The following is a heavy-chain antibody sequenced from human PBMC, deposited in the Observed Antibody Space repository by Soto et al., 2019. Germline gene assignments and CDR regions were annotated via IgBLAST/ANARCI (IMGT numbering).Heavy chain of an antibody. CDR1: GFTFSSYA. CDR3: AKDAYYYGSGSPNWFDP. CDR2: LSGSAGST. D-gene: IGHD3-10*01. Sequence: GGSLRLSCAASGFTFSSYAMNWVRQAPGKGLEWVSALSGSAGSTYYADSVKGRFTISRDNSKNTRYLQMNSLRAEDTAVYYCAKDAYYYGSGSPNWFDPWGQGTLVTVSS. J-gene: IGHJ5*02. V-gene: IGHV3-23*01.